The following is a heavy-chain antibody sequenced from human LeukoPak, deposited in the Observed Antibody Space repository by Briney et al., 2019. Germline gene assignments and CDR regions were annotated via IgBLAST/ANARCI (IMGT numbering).Heavy chain of an antibody. CDR2: INHSGST. D-gene: IGHD2-15*01. Sequence: KPSETLSLTCAVYGGSFSGYCWSWIRQPPGKGPEWIGEINHSGSTNYNPSLKSRVTISVDRSKNQFSLRLTSVTAADTAVYYCARHWSHSVAQFGRSYWFDPWGQGTLVTVSS. CDR1: GGSFSGYC. J-gene: IGHJ5*02. V-gene: IGHV4-34*01. CDR3: ARHWSHSVAQFGRSYWFDP.